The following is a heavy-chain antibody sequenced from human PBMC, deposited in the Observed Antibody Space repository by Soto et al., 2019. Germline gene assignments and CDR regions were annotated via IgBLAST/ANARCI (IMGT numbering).Heavy chain of an antibody. V-gene: IGHV1-18*01. CDR2: ISAYNGNT. D-gene: IGHD6-6*01. Sequence: GASVKVSCKASGYTFTSYGISWVRQAPGQGLEWMGWISAYNGNTNYAQKLQGRVTMTTDTSTSTAYMELRSLRSDDTAVYYCARDTLEYSSSSSAFDYWGQGTLVTVSS. J-gene: IGHJ4*02. CDR1: GYTFTSYG. CDR3: ARDTLEYSSSSSAFDY.